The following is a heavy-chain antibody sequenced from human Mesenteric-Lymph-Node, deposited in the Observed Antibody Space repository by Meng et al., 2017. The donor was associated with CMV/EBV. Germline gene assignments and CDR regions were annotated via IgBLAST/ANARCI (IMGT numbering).Heavy chain of an antibody. CDR3: AKDMWEYQLPDGS. Sequence: GGSLKISCAASGFTFRTNWMHWVRQAPGKGLVWVSRINSDGSSTNYADSVKGRFTISRDNSKDTLFLQMNSLRVEDTALYYCAKDMWEYQLPDGSWGQGTLVTVSS. V-gene: IGHV3-74*01. J-gene: IGHJ5*02. CDR1: GFTFRTNW. CDR2: INSDGSST. D-gene: IGHD2-2*01.